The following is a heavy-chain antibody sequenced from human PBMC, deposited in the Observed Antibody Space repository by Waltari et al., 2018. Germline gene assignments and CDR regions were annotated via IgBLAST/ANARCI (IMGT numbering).Heavy chain of an antibody. J-gene: IGHJ3*02. CDR2: IYTSGST. V-gene: IGHV4-4*07. Sequence: QVQLQESGPGLVTPSETLSLTCTVSGGSISSYYWNWIRQPAGKGLEWIGRIYTSGSTNYNPSLKSRVTMSVDTSKNQFSLKLSSVTAADTAVYYCARDQYYDFWSGYSPDAFDIWGQGTMVTVSS. CDR1: GGSISSYY. CDR3: ARDQYYDFWSGYSPDAFDI. D-gene: IGHD3-3*01.